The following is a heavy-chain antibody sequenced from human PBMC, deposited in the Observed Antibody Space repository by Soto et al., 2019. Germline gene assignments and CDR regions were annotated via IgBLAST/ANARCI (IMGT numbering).Heavy chain of an antibody. Sequence: QVQLVESGGGVVQPGRSLRLSCAASGFTFSYYAMHWVRQAPGQGLEWVAVISYNGNNKFYADSVRDRFTISRDSSKSTLYLLMNSLRSDDTAVYYCARRDDGGYCSIGNCHPGNYWGQGTLVTVSS. CDR1: GFTFSYYA. CDR2: ISYNGNNK. J-gene: IGHJ4*02. D-gene: IGHD2-15*01. V-gene: IGHV3-30-3*01. CDR3: ARRDDGGYCSIGNCHPGNY.